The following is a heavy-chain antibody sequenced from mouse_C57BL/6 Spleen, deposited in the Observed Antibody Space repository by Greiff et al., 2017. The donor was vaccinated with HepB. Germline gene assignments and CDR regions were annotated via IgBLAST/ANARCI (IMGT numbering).Heavy chain of an antibody. CDR2: IYPGGGYT. CDR1: GYTFTNYW. V-gene: IGHV1-63*01. CDR3: ARGITTDYFDY. J-gene: IGHJ2*01. D-gene: IGHD1-1*01. Sequence: QVHVKQSGAELVRPGTSVKMSCKASGYTFTNYWIGWAKQRPGHGLEWIGDIYPGGGYTNYNEKFKGKATLTADKSSSTAYMQFSSLTSEDSAIYYCARGITTDYFDYWGQGTTLTVSS.